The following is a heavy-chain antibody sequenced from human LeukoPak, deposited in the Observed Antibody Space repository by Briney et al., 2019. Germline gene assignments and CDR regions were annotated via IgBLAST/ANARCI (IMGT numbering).Heavy chain of an antibody. V-gene: IGHV6-1*01. D-gene: IGHD3-22*01. CDR2: TYYRSTWYN. CDR1: GDSVSSNSVT. J-gene: IGHJ4*02. CDR3: ARDYYDSSGYSHYDY. Sequence: SQTLSLTCAISGDSVSSNSVTWNWIRQSPSRGLEWLGRTYYRSTWYNDYAVSVGGRITVNPDTSKNQFSLHLNSVTPEDTAVYYCARDYYDSSGYSHYDYWGQGTLVTVS.